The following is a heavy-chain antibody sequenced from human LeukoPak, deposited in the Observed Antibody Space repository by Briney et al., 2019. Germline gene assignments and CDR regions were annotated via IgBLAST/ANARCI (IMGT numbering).Heavy chain of an antibody. CDR2: INPSGGST. D-gene: IGHD4-23*01. Sequence: ASVKVSCKASGYTFTSYYMHWVRQAPGQGLEWMGIINPSGGSTSYAQKFQGRVTMTRDTSISTAYMELSRPRSDDTAVYYCARDMGDGGNLGGWGQGTLVTVSS. V-gene: IGHV1-46*01. CDR3: ARDMGDGGNLGG. J-gene: IGHJ4*02. CDR1: GYTFTSYY.